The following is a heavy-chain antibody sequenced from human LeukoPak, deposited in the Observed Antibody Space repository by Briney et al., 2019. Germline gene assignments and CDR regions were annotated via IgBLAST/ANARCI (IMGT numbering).Heavy chain of an antibody. CDR2: VDPEDGET. Sequence: ASVKISCKVSGYTFTGYYMHRVQQAPGKGLEWMGLVDPEDGETIYAEKFQGRVTITADTSTDTAYMELSSLRSEDTAVYYCATASYCGGDCYWPDAFDIWGQGTMVTVSS. J-gene: IGHJ3*02. D-gene: IGHD2-21*01. CDR3: ATASYCGGDCYWPDAFDI. CDR1: GYTFTGYY. V-gene: IGHV1-69-2*01.